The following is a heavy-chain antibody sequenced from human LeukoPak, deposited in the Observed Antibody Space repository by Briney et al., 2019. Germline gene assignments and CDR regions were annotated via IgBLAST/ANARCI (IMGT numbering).Heavy chain of an antibody. CDR1: GFTFSSYG. CDR2: IWYDGSNK. V-gene: IGHV3-33*01. D-gene: IGHD5-18*01. CDR3: ARVGGGYSYGFDY. J-gene: IGHJ4*02. Sequence: GGSLRLSCAASGFTFSSYGMHWVRQAPGKGLEWVAVIWYDGSNKYYADSVKGRFTISRDNSKNTLYLQMNSLRAEDTAVYYCARVGGGYSYGFDYWGQGTLVTVSS.